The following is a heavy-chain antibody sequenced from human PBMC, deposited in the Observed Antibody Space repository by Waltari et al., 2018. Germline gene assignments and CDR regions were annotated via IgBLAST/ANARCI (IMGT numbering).Heavy chain of an antibody. V-gene: IGHV2-70*01. CDR1: GFSLSTSGMC. Sequence: QVTLRESGPALVKPTQTLTLTCTFSGFSLSTSGMCVSWIRQPPGKALEWLALIDWDDDKYYSTSLKTRLTISKDTSKNQVVLTMTNMDPVDTATYYCARTPATPILYYYYYYGMDVWGQGTTVTVSS. CDR2: IDWDDDK. J-gene: IGHJ6*02. CDR3: ARTPATPILYYYYYYGMDV. D-gene: IGHD2-15*01.